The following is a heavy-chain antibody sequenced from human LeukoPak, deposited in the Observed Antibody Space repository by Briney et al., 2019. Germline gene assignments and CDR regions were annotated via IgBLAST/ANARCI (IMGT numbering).Heavy chain of an antibody. CDR3: ARDQSVYDAFDI. J-gene: IGHJ3*02. CDR2: INASGGST. Sequence: ASVKVSCKASGYTFTSYYMHWVRQAPGQGLEWMGIINASGGSTSYAQKLQGRVTMTRDTSTSTVYMELSSLRSEDTAVYYCARDQSVYDAFDIWGQGTMVTVSS. CDR1: GYTFTSYY. V-gene: IGHV1-46*01.